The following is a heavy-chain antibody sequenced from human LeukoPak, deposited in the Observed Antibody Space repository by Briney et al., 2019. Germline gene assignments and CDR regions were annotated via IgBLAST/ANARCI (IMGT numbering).Heavy chain of an antibody. CDR1: GFTFSSYG. D-gene: IGHD3-16*01. CDR3: AKGSGGSGYYYYMDV. V-gene: IGHV3-30*02. J-gene: IGHJ6*03. Sequence: PGRSLRLSCAASGFTFSSYGMHWVRQAPGKGLEWVAFIRYDGSNKYYADSVKGRFTISRDNSKNTLYLQMNSLRAEDTAVYYCAKGSGGSGYYYYMDVWGKGTTVTVSS. CDR2: IRYDGSNK.